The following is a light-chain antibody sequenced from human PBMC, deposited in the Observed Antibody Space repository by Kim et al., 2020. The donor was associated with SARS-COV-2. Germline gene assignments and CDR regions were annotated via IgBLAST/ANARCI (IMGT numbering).Light chain of an antibody. CDR2: DNT. CDR3: QSYDTSLSGYV. J-gene: IGLJ1*01. V-gene: IGLV1-40*01. Sequence: QSVLTQPPSVSGAPGQRVTISCTGSSSNIGAGYDIHWYQQLRGTAPKLLIYDNTNRPSGVPDRISGSKSGTSASLAITGLQAEDEADYYCQSYDTSLSGYVFGTGTKVTVL. CDR1: SSNIGAGYD.